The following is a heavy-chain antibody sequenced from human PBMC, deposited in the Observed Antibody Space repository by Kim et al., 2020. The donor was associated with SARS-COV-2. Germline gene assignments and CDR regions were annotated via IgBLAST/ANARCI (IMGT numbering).Heavy chain of an antibody. V-gene: IGHV3-11*01. CDR1: GFTFSDYF. Sequence: GGSLRLSCAASGFTFSDYFMSWIRQAPGKGLEWVSYISSSGAAIYYADSLKGRFTISRDNAKNSLYLQMNSLRAEDTAVYYCAKVGSGAGRYFDWSNPFDPWGQGTLVTVSS. CDR3: AKVGSGAGRYFDWSNPFDP. J-gene: IGHJ5*02. D-gene: IGHD3-9*01. CDR2: ISSSGAAI.